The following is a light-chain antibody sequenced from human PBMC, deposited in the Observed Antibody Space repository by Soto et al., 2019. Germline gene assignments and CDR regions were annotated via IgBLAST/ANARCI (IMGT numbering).Light chain of an antibody. CDR1: QSISSW. J-gene: IGKJ2*01. CDR3: QQYSSYPYT. V-gene: IGKV1-5*03. Sequence: DIQMTQSPSTLSASVGDRVTITCRASQSISSWLAWYQQKPGKAPKLLIYKASSLESGVPSRFSRSGSGTEFTLTISSLQPDDFASYYCQQYSSYPYTFGQGTKLEIK. CDR2: KAS.